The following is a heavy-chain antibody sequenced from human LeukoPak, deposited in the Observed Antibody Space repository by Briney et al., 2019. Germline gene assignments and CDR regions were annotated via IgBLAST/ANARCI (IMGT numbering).Heavy chain of an antibody. CDR1: GFTFSSYA. Sequence: PGGSLRLSCAASGFTFSSYAMSWVRQAPGKGLEWVSAISGSGGSTYYADSVKGRFTISRDNSKNTLYLQMNSLRAEVTAVYYCVKEYAYCSGGSCYTFDYWGQGTLVTVSS. CDR3: VKEYAYCSGGSCYTFDY. CDR2: ISGSGGST. V-gene: IGHV3-23*01. J-gene: IGHJ4*02. D-gene: IGHD2-15*01.